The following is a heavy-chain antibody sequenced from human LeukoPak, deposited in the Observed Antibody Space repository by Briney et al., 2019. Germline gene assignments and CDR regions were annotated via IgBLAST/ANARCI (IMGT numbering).Heavy chain of an antibody. J-gene: IGHJ4*02. CDR3: AKDRRGCSSSTCYYRFDY. Sequence: GGSLRLSCAASGFTFSTYGMSWVRQAPGKGLEWVSALSDSGSSTYYADSVKGRFTMSRDNSKNTVYLQMNSLRAEDTAVYYCAKDRRGCSSSTCYYRFDYWGQGTLATVSS. CDR2: LSDSGSST. D-gene: IGHD2-2*01. CDR1: GFTFSTYG. V-gene: IGHV3-23*01.